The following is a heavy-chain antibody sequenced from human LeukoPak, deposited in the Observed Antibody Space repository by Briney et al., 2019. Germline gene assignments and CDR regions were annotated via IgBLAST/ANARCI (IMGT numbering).Heavy chain of an antibody. CDR2: IRYDGSNK. J-gene: IGHJ4*02. CDR1: GFTFSSYG. CDR3: AKDMRQLASNFDY. Sequence: GGSLRLSCAASGFTFSSYGMHWVRQAPGKGLEWVAFIRYDGSNKYYADSVKGRFTISRDNSKNTLYLQMNSLRAEDTAVYYCAKDMRQLASNFDYWGQGTLVTVSS. D-gene: IGHD6-13*01. V-gene: IGHV3-30*02.